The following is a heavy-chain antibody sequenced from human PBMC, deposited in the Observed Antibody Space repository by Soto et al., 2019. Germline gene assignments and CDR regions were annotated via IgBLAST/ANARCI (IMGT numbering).Heavy chain of an antibody. D-gene: IGHD4-17*01. CDR1: GGSISSYY. CDR2: IYYSGST. J-gene: IGHJ6*03. V-gene: IGHV4-59*01. Sequence: ASETLSLTCTVSGGSISSYYWSWIRQPPGKGLEWIGYIYYSGSTNYNPSLKSRVTISVDMSKNQFSLKLSSVTAADTAVYYCARYGDYVRRYYYMDVWGKGTTVTVSS. CDR3: ARYGDYVRRYYYMDV.